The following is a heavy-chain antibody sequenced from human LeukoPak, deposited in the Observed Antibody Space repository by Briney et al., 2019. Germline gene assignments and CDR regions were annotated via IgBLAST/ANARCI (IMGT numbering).Heavy chain of an antibody. V-gene: IGHV1-18*01. Sequence: ASVKVSCKASGYTLTSYGISWVRQAPGQGLEWMGWISACNGNTNYAQRLQGRVTMTTDTSTSTAYMELRSLRSDDTAVYYCARGNRRGYCTNGVCAKYYYGMDVWGQGTTVTVSS. D-gene: IGHD2-8*01. J-gene: IGHJ6*02. CDR2: ISACNGNT. CDR1: GYTLTSYG. CDR3: ARGNRRGYCTNGVCAKYYYGMDV.